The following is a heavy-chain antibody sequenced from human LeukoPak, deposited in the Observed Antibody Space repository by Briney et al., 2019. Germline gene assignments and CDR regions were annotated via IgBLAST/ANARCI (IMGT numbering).Heavy chain of an antibody. D-gene: IGHD4-11*01. CDR3: ARAHYSNYDYYYYIDV. J-gene: IGHJ6*03. CDR2: IKQDGSEK. V-gene: IGHV3-7*01. Sequence: GGSLRLSCAASGFTFSSYWMSWVCQAPGKGLEWVANIKQDGSEKYYVDSVKGRFTISRDNAKNSLYLQMNSLRAEDTAVYYCARAHYSNYDYYYYIDVWGKGTTVTVSS. CDR1: GFTFSSYW.